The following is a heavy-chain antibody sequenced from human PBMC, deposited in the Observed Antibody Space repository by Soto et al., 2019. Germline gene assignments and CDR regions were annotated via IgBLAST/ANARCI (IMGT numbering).Heavy chain of an antibody. Sequence: GGSLRLSCAASGFTFSTYWMSWVRQAPGKGLEWVANIKQDGSEKNYVDSVKGRFTISRDNAKNSLYLQMNSLRAEDTAVYYCARSGYGDPPFLFWHYYYYYMAVWGKGTTVTVSS. J-gene: IGHJ6*03. D-gene: IGHD4-17*01. V-gene: IGHV3-7*03. CDR2: IKQDGSEK. CDR1: GFTFSTYW. CDR3: ARSGYGDPPFLFWHYYYYYMAV.